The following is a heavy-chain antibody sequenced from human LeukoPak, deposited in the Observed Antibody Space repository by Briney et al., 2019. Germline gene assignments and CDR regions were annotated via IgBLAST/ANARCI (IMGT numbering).Heavy chain of an antibody. CDR2: ISSSGSTI. CDR3: ARALSLYCSGGSCNSLNY. D-gene: IGHD2-15*01. CDR1: GFTFSSYS. J-gene: IGHJ4*02. V-gene: IGHV3-48*04. Sequence: GGSLRLSCTASGFTFSSYSMNWVRQAPGKGLEWVSYISSSGSTIYYADSVKGRFTISRDNAKNSLYLQMNSLRAEDAAVYYCARALSLYCSGGSCNSLNYWGQGTLVTVSS.